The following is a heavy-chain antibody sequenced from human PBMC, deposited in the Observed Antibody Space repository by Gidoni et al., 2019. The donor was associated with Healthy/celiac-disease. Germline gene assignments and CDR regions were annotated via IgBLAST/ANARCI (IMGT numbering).Heavy chain of an antibody. CDR2: TYYWSKLYN. J-gene: IGHJ6*02. V-gene: IGHV6-1*01. CDR3: ARVDDCSGIYGMDV. D-gene: IGHD2-15*01. CDR1: GDSVASNSSA. Sequence: QVQLQQSGPGLVKPSQTLSLTCTISGDSVASNSSAWNWIRQSPSGGLAWLVRTYYWSKLYNDYAVSVKSRLTINPDTSKNQFSLQLNSLTPADTAVYYCARVDDCSGIYGMDVWGQGTTVTVSS.